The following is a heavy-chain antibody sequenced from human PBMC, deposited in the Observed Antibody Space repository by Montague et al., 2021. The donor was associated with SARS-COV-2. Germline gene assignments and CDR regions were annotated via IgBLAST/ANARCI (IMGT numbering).Heavy chain of an antibody. Sequence: SLRLSCAASGFSVSTNYLTWVRQAPGRGLEWVSFIDAVGNTYYTDSVKGRFTVSRDNSKNPVNLQMNSLRVEDTAIYYCARDERRASKWSYGLDVWGPGTPVTVSS. CDR3: ARDERRASKWSYGLDV. CDR2: IDAVGNT. CDR1: GFSVSTNY. D-gene: IGHD2-15*01. J-gene: IGHJ6*02. V-gene: IGHV3-53*01.